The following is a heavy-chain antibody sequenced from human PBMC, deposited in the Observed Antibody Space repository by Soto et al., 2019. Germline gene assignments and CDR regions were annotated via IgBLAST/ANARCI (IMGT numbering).Heavy chain of an antibody. J-gene: IGHJ4*02. V-gene: IGHV3-30*03. Sequence: QVQLVESGGGVVQPGRSLRLSCAASGFTFSSYGMNWVRQAPGKGLEWVAVISYDGSNKYYADSVKGRFTISRDNSKNTLYLQMNSLRAEDTAVYYCTSCCQDDYWGQGTLVTVSS. CDR2: ISYDGSNK. CDR3: TSCCQDDY. D-gene: IGHD2-15*01. CDR1: GFTFSSYG.